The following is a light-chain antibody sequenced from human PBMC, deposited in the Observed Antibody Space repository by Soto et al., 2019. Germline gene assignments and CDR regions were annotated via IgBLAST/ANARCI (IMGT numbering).Light chain of an antibody. CDR2: AAS. CDR3: QQSDSLPLT. J-gene: IGKJ4*01. V-gene: IGKV1-39*01. Sequence: DIQMTQSPSSLSASVGDRVTITCRASQSISSYLNWYQQKPGKAPNLLIYAASSLQSGVPSRFSGSGSGTDFTFTISSLQPEDIATYYCQQSDSLPLTFGGGTKV. CDR1: QSISSY.